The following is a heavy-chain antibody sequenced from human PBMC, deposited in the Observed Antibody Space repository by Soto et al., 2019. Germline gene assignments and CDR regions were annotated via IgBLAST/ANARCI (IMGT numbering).Heavy chain of an antibody. D-gene: IGHD1-26*01. J-gene: IGHJ4*02. CDR2: INPNSGKT. Sequence: QVQLVQSGAEVKKPGASVKVSCKASGYTFTSYYMHWVLQATGQGLEWMGWINPNSGKTNYAQKFQGSVTMTSDTFISTAYMELSRLRTDDTALYYCPRGQLGHKYYFDYWGQGTLVTVSS. V-gene: IGHV1-2*04. CDR3: PRGQLGHKYYFDY. CDR1: GYTFTSYY.